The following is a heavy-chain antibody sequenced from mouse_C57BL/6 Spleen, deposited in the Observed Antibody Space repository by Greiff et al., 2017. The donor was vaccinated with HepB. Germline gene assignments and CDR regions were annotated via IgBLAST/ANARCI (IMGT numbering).Heavy chain of an antibody. CDR2: IDPSDSET. J-gene: IGHJ1*03. CDR3: DRCWEFYWYFDV. Sequence: VQLQQPGAELVRPGSSVKLSCKASGYTFTSYWMHWVKQRPIQGLEWIGNIDPSDSETHYNQKFKDQATLTIDKSSSTAYMQLSSLTSEDSAVNYCDRCWEFYWYFDVWGTGTTVTVSS. CDR1: GYTFTSYW. V-gene: IGHV1-52*01. D-gene: IGHD4-1*01.